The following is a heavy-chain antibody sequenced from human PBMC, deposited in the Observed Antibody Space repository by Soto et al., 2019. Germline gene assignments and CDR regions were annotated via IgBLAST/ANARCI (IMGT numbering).Heavy chain of an antibody. D-gene: IGHD6-13*01. V-gene: IGHV3-23*01. Sequence: GGSLRLSCAASGFTFSSYAMSWVRQAPGKGLEWVSAISGSGGSTYYADSVKGRFTISRDNSKNTLYLQMNSLRAEDTAVYYCAKEGIAAAGTLPGYRRDYYFDYWGQGTLVTVSS. CDR2: ISGSGGST. CDR1: GFTFSSYA. CDR3: AKEGIAAAGTLPGYRRDYYFDY. J-gene: IGHJ4*02.